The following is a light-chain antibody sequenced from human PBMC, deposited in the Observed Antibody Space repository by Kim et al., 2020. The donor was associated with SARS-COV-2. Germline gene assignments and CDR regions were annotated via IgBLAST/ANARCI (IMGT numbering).Light chain of an antibody. CDR1: QSVNTY. V-gene: IGKV3-11*01. J-gene: IGKJ5*01. Sequence: EIVLTQSPATLSLSPGDRATLSCRASQSVNTYLAWYQQRPGQSLRLLIYDASNRATGIPARFSGSGSGTDFTLTISSLEPEDIAVYYCQQRANWPPITFGQGTRLEIK. CDR2: DAS. CDR3: QQRANWPPIT.